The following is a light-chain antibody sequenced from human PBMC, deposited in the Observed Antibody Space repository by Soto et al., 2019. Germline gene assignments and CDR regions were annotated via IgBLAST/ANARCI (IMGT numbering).Light chain of an antibody. Sequence: DIQMTQSPSSLSASVGDRVTITCRASQSISSYLNWYQQKPGKAPKLLIYAASSLQSGVPSRFRGSGSWKDFTLTISSLQPEDFATYYCQQSDSTPYTFGQGTKLEIK. CDR3: QQSDSTPYT. V-gene: IGKV1-39*01. CDR2: AAS. CDR1: QSISSY. J-gene: IGKJ2*01.